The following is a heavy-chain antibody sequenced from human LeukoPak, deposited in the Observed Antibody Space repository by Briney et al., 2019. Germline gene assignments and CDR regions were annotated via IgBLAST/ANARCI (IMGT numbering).Heavy chain of an antibody. V-gene: IGHV1-2*02. CDR3: ARYDILTGSPY. CDR1: GYIFTDYF. Sequence: ASVKVSCKASGYIFTDYFIHWVRQAPGQGLEWLAWIIPNTGGTKYAQKFQGRVTVTRDTSITTAYLELNSLTSDDTAVYYCARYDILTGSPYWGQGTLVTVSS. CDR2: IIPNTGGT. J-gene: IGHJ4*02. D-gene: IGHD3-9*01.